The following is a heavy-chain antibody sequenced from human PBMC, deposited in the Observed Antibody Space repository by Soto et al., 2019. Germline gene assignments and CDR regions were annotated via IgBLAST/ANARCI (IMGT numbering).Heavy chain of an antibody. CDR1: GFTISNYA. D-gene: IGHD6-19*01. J-gene: IGHJ4*02. Sequence: PGGSLRLSCAASGFTISNYAMGWVRQAPGKGLEWVSSLSGSGDNTYYADSVKGRVTISRDNSRDNSKNTLYLQMNSLRAEDTAVYYCTRSRGWYTFDYWGQGTLVTVS. V-gene: IGHV3-23*01. CDR2: LSGSGDNT. CDR3: TRSRGWYTFDY.